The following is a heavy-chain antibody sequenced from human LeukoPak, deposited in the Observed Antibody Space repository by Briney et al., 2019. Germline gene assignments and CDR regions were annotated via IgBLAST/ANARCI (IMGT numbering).Heavy chain of an antibody. J-gene: IGHJ4*02. CDR3: ARHRYSGSYGLFDY. V-gene: IGHV1-69*04. D-gene: IGHD1-26*01. Sequence: ASVKVSCKASGGTFSSYAISWVRQAPGQGLEWMGRIIPILGIANYAQKFQGRVTITADKSTSTAYMELSSLRSEDTAVYYCARHRYSGSYGLFDYWGQGTLVTVSS. CDR2: IIPILGIA. CDR1: GGTFSSYA.